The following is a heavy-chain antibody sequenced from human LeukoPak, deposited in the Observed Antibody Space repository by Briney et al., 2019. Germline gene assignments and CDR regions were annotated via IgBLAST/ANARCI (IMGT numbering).Heavy chain of an antibody. CDR2: IYYSGST. CDR3: ARVEVTSYYIDY. Sequence: PSETLSLTCTGSGVSISSYYWSWIRQPPGKGLEWIGYIYYSGSTNYNPSLKSRVTISVDTSKNQFSLKLSSVTAADTAVYYCARVEVTSYYIDYWGQGTLVTVSS. CDR1: GVSISSYY. J-gene: IGHJ4*02. V-gene: IGHV4-59*01. D-gene: IGHD5-18*01.